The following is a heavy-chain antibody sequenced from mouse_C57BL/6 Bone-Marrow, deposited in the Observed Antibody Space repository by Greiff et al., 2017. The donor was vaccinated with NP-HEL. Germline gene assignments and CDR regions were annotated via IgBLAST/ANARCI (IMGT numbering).Heavy chain of an antibody. CDR3: ARGGYLYWFDY. CDR2: INPNNGGT. J-gene: IGHJ2*01. V-gene: IGHV1-26*01. CDR1: GYTFTDYY. D-gene: IGHD2-2*01. Sequence: EVKVVESGPELVKPGASVKISCKASGYTFTDYYMNWVKQSHGKSLEWIGDINPNNGGTSYNQKFKGKATLTVDKSSSTAYMELRSLTSEDSAVYYCARGGYLYWFDYWGQGTTLTVSS.